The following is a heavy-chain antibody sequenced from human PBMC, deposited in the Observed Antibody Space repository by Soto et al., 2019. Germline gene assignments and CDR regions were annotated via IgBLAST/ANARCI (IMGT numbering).Heavy chain of an antibody. V-gene: IGHV1-18*01. D-gene: IGHD4-17*01. CDR2: VSAHTGDS. CDR1: GYPFGGYA. CDR3: ARPSTSYGDYGWSLAY. Sequence: QVQLVQSGAEVKKPGASVTVSCKASGYPFGGYAIGCVRQAPGQGLEWMGWVSAHTGDSGYAQRFQGRVTLTTETSTSTAYMELRGLRSDDTAVYYCARPSTSYGDYGWSLAYWGQGTLVTVSS. J-gene: IGHJ4*02.